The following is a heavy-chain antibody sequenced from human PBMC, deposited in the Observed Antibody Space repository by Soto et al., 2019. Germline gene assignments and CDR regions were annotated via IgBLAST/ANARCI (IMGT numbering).Heavy chain of an antibody. D-gene: IGHD5-12*01. Sequence: SGTLALTCAVCGGCVCSGGDDGSWIRQPPGRGLEWIGYVYYSGDTNYNPSLESRVTISVDTSKNQFSLKLSSVTAAHTAVYNCGRVTLSVDVLEAPPRVFECWRQGSWVPVSP. CDR2: VYYSGDT. J-gene: IGHJ4*02. CDR3: GRVTLSVDVLEAPPRVFEC. CDR1: GGCVCSGGDD. V-gene: IGHV4-61*08.